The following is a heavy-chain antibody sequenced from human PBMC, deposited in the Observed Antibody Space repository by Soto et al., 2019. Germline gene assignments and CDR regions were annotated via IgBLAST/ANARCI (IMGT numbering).Heavy chain of an antibody. Sequence: QVQLVQSGADVQRPGSSVRVSCKASGDTFNFYSINWVRQAPGLGLQWMGRINPILSMSNYAPRFQGRVTMTADKSTSTAYMELSSLRSAATAMYYCATSYGSGYPAFDSWGQGALVTVSS. D-gene: IGHD5-18*01. CDR1: GDTFNFYS. J-gene: IGHJ4*02. CDR3: ATSYGSGYPAFDS. CDR2: INPILSMS. V-gene: IGHV1-69*02.